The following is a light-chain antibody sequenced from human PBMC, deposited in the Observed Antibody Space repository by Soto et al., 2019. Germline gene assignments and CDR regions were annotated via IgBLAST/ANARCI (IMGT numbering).Light chain of an antibody. Sequence: DVVVTDSPDSLAVSLVESATINCESIQMVLRSSNKKNYLCWYQQKPGQPPKLLIYWASTRESGVPDRYSGGGSGTDFTLTISRLEPEDFAVYYCQQFSSYPLTFGGGTKVDIK. J-gene: IGKJ4*01. CDR1: QMVLRSSNKKNY. CDR2: WAS. V-gene: IGKV4-1*01. CDR3: QQFSSYPLT.